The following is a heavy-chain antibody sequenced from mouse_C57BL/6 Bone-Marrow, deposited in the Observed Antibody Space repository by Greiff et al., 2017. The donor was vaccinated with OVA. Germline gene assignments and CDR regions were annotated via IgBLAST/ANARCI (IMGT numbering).Heavy chain of an antibody. J-gene: IGHJ2*01. V-gene: IGHV1-55*01. Sequence: QVQLQQPGAELVKPGASVKMSCKASGYTFTSYWITWVKQRPGQGLEWIGDIYPGSGSTNYNEKFKSKATLTVDTSSSTAYMQLSSLTSEDSAVYYSARSLVGPRPYYFDYWGQGTTLTVSS. CDR2: IYPGSGST. CDR1: GYTFTSYW. D-gene: IGHD1-3*01. CDR3: ARSLVGPRPYYFDY.